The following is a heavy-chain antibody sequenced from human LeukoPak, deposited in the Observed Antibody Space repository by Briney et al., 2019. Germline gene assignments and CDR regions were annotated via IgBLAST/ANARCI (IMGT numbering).Heavy chain of an antibody. CDR1: GYTFTSYG. CDR2: IIPIFGTA. V-gene: IGHV1-69*13. Sequence: GASVKVSCKASGYTFTSYGISWVRQAPGQGLEWMGGIIPIFGTANYAQKFQGRVTITADESTNTSYMEMSSLRSEDTAVYYCARSRDDILTGYIYYYYMDVWGKGTTVTVSS. CDR3: ARSRDDILTGYIYYYYMDV. D-gene: IGHD3-9*01. J-gene: IGHJ6*03.